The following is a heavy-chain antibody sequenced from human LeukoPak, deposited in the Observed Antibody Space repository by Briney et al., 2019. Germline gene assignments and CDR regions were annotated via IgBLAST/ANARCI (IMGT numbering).Heavy chain of an antibody. Sequence: GGSLRLSCAASGFAVSSSYFSWVRQAPGRGLEWVSAIYVSGNTYYADSLKGRVTISRENSRNTVYLHMNSLRTEDTAVYYCAKYGSGKNDWYFDLWGRGTLVTVSS. CDR2: IYVSGNT. J-gene: IGHJ2*01. CDR1: GFAVSSSY. D-gene: IGHD3-10*01. CDR3: AKYGSGKNDWYFDL. V-gene: IGHV3-53*01.